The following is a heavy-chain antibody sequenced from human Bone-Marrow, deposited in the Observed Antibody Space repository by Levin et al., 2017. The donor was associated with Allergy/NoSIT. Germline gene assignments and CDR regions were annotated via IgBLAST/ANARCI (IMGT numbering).Heavy chain of an antibody. Sequence: ETLSLTCAASGFTFSNYGMTWVRQAPGKGLEWVANIKQDGTEKNYVDSVKGRFTISRDNANNALHLQMSSLRVEDTAVYFCARKYSSAWCFDYWGQGILVAVSS. D-gene: IGHD6-19*01. CDR1: GFTFSNYG. CDR2: IKQDGTEK. CDR3: ARKYSSAWCFDY. J-gene: IGHJ4*02. V-gene: IGHV3-7*01.